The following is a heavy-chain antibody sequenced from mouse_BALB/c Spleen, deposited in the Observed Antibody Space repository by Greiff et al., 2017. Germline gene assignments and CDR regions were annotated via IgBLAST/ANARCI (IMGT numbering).Heavy chain of an antibody. D-gene: IGHD4-1*01. CDR1: GFTFSSYG. CDR3: ARGWDYFDY. Sequence: DVQLVESGGGLVQPGGSLKLSCAASGFTFSSYGMSWVRQTPDKRLELVATINSNGGSTYYPDSVKGRFTISRDNAKNTLYLQMSSLKSEDTAMYYCARGWDYFDYWGQGTTLTVSS. J-gene: IGHJ2*01. V-gene: IGHV5-6-3*01. CDR2: INSNGGST.